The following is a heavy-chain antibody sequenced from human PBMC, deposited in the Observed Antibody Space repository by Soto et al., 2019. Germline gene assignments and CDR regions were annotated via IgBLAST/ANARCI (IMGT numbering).Heavy chain of an antibody. Sequence: PGGSLRLSCAASGFTVSSNYMNWVRQAPGKGLEWVSVIYSGGSTYYADSVKGRFTISRDNSKNTLYLQMNSLRAEDTAVYNCAKEPVGPDWYFDLWGRGTLVTVSS. V-gene: IGHV3-53*01. J-gene: IGHJ2*01. CDR1: GFTVSSNY. CDR2: IYSGGST. CDR3: AKEPVGPDWYFDL.